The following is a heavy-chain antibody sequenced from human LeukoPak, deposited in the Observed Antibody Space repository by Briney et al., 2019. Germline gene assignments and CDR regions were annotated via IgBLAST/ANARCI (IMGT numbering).Heavy chain of an antibody. CDR3: ARRDNTDGYNFDP. J-gene: IGHJ5*02. Sequence: SETLSLTCTVSGGSISSSSYYWGWIRQPPGKGLEWIGSIYYSGSTYYNPSLKSRVTISVDTSKNQSSLKLSSVTAADTAVYYCARRDNTDGYNFDPWGQGTLVTVSS. V-gene: IGHV4-39*01. D-gene: IGHD5-24*01. CDR2: IYYSGST. CDR1: GGSISSSSYY.